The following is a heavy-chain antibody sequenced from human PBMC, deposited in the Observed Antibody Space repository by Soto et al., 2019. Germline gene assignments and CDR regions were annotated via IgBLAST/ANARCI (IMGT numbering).Heavy chain of an antibody. D-gene: IGHD7-27*01. J-gene: IGHJ4*02. CDR2: IYDGGTT. Sequence: PSETLSLTCTVAGFHISNAAYCWSWIRQSPDKGLEWIGHIYDGGTTYSSPSLKGRVTISADTSETQFSLKLNSVSAADTAVYYCARGPSGDKVDYWGQGIQVTVSS. CDR3: ARGPSGDKVDY. CDR1: GFHISNAAYC. V-gene: IGHV4-30-4*01.